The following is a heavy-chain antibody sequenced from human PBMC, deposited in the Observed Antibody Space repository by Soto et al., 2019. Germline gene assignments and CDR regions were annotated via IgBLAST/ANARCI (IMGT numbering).Heavy chain of an antibody. CDR3: ARHSPYYYGSGSSPLEY. V-gene: IGHV3-21*04. CDR2: TSSSSSYI. CDR1: GFTFSSYS. Sequence: GGSLRLSCAASGFTFSSYSMNWVSQAPGKGLEWVSSTSSSSSYIYYADSVKGRFTISRDNAKNSLYLQMNSLKASDTAMYYCARHSPYYYGSGSSPLEYWGQGTLVTVSS. J-gene: IGHJ4*02. D-gene: IGHD3-10*01.